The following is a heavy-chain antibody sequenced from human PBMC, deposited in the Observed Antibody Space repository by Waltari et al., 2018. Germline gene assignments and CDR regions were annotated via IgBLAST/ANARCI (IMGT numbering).Heavy chain of an antibody. V-gene: IGHV3-30*18. Sequence: QVQLEESGGGVVQPGRSLRLSCAASGFYFSSYGMDWVRQAPGKGLEWVAVRGHDGSLKYYADSVRGRFTISRDNSKNTLFLEMNSLRGEDTAVYYCAKENNDLLCDSWGQGTQVTVSS. CDR3: AKENNDLLCDS. CDR2: RGHDGSLK. D-gene: IGHD2-15*01. CDR1: GFYFSSYG. J-gene: IGHJ5*01.